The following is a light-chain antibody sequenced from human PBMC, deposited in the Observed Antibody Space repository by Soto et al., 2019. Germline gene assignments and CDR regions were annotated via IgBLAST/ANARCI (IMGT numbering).Light chain of an antibody. CDR2: KAS. Sequence: DIQMTQSPSTLSGSVGDRVTITCRASQTISSWFAWYQQKPGKAPKLLIYKASTLKSGVPSRFSGSGSGTEFTLTISSLQPDDFATYYCQQSYSTPPTFGQGTRLEIK. CDR1: QTISSW. CDR3: QQSYSTPPT. J-gene: IGKJ5*01. V-gene: IGKV1-5*03.